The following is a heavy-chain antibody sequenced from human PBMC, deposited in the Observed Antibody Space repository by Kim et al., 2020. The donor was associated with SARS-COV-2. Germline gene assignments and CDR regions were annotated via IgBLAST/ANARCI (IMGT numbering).Heavy chain of an antibody. CDR2: MNPNSGNT. CDR1: GYTFTSYD. CDR3: ARSSVTMIVVVIPYYYGMDV. D-gene: IGHD3-22*01. Sequence: ASVKVSCKASGYTFTSYDINWVRQATGQGLEWMGWMNPNSGNTGYAQKFQGRVTMTRNTSISTAYMELSSLRSEDTAVYYSARSSVTMIVVVIPYYYGMDVWGQGTTVTVSS. V-gene: IGHV1-8*01. J-gene: IGHJ6*02.